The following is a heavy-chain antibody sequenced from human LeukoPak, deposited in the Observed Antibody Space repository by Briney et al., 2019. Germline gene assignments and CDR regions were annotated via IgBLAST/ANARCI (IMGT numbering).Heavy chain of an antibody. Sequence: ASETLSLTCTVSGGSISSSSYYWGWIRQPPGRGLEWIGTIYYSGSTYYNPSLKSRVTISVDTPKKQFSLKLSSVTAADTAVYYCARRWRWLQSDAFDIWGQGTMVIVSS. J-gene: IGHJ3*02. CDR1: GGSISSSSYY. V-gene: IGHV4-39*07. CDR2: IYYSGST. D-gene: IGHD5-24*01. CDR3: ARRWRWLQSDAFDI.